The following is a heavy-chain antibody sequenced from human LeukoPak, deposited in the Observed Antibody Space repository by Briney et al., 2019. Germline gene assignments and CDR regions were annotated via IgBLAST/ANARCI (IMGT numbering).Heavy chain of an antibody. CDR2: IYYSGST. V-gene: IGHV4-59*01. CDR3: ARGGYSYGL. Sequence: PSETLSLTCTVSGGSISSFYWSWLRQPPGKGLEWIGYIYYSGSTNYNPSLESRVTISVDTSKNQFSLKLSSVAAADTAVYYCARGGYSYGLWGQGTLVTVSS. J-gene: IGHJ4*02. D-gene: IGHD5-18*01. CDR1: GGSISSFY.